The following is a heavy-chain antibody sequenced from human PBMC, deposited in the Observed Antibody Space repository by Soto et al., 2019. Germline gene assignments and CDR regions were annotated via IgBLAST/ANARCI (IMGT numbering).Heavy chain of an antibody. J-gene: IGHJ6*02. V-gene: IGHV3-11*05. D-gene: IGHD3-10*01. CDR2: ISRTTNYT. Sequence: QVQLVESGGDLVKPGGSLRLSCTASGFTFSDYYMSWIRQAPGKGLEWVSYISRTTNYTNYADSVKGRFTISRDNAKKSLYLQMNSLRAEDTAVYYCARVWGLLGSGYYYGMDVWGQGTTVTVAS. CDR1: GFTFSDYY. CDR3: ARVWGLLGSGYYYGMDV.